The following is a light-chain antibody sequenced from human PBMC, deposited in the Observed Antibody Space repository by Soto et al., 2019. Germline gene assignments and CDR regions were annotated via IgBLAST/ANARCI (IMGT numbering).Light chain of an antibody. J-gene: IGLJ1*01. CDR2: EVS. CDR1: SSDVGSYNR. Sequence: QSALTQPPSVSGSPGQSVTISCTGTSSDVGSYNRVSWYQQSPGPAPKLMIYEVSNRPSGVSDRFSGSKSGNTASLTISGLQAEDEDDYYCSLYTSTSTFVFGTGTKVTVL. CDR3: SLYTSTSTFV. V-gene: IGLV2-18*01.